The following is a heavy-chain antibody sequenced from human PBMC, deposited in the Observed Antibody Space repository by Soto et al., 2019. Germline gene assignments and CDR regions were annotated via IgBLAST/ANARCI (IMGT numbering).Heavy chain of an antibody. CDR1: GYTFTNYG. CDR3: AREGQATYYYYGMDF. V-gene: IGHV1-18*01. J-gene: IGHJ6*02. CDR2: ISGYNGNT. Sequence: QVQVVQSGDEVKKPGASVKVSCKASGYTFTNYGFSWVRQAPGQGLEWMGWISGYNGNTKYAEKFQGRVTMTTDTTTSTAHMELRSLRSDDTAVYYCAREGQATYYYYGMDFWGQGTAVTVSS.